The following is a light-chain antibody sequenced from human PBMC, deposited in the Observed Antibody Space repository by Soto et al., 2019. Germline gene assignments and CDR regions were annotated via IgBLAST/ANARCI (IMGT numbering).Light chain of an antibody. V-gene: IGKV3D-20*02. CDR3: QQYNNWPPT. Sequence: EIVLTQSPDTLSLSPGQRATLSCRASQSVRSDYFAWYQQKPGQAPRLLIYDASSRATGIPDRFSGSGSGTDFTLTISSLQSEDYAVYYCQQYNNWPPTFGQGTKVDIK. J-gene: IGKJ1*01. CDR1: QSVRSDY. CDR2: DAS.